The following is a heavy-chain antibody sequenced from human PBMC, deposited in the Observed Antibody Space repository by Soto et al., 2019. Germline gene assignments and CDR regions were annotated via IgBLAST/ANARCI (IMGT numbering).Heavy chain of an antibody. Sequence: GGSLRLSCAASGFTFSSYGMHWVRQAPGKGLEWVAVISYDGSNKYYADSVKGRFTISRDNSKNTLYLQMNSLRAEDTAVYYCAKVVGSSSPRSDYWGQGTLVTVSS. D-gene: IGHD6-6*01. V-gene: IGHV3-30*18. CDR3: AKVVGSSSPRSDY. CDR2: ISYDGSNK. CDR1: GFTFSSYG. J-gene: IGHJ4*02.